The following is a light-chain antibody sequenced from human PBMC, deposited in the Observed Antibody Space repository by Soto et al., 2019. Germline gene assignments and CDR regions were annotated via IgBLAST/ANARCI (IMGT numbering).Light chain of an antibody. CDR3: TSFTSSSTLLV. J-gene: IGLJ1*01. CDR2: DVY. V-gene: IGLV2-14*03. CDR1: SSDVGGYNY. Sequence: QSVLTQPASVSGSLGQSITMSCTGTSSDVGGYNYVSWYQQHPGKAPKLMIYDVYNRPSGVSNRFSGSKSGNTASLTISGLQDEDEADYFCTSFTSSSTLLVFGTGTKVTVL.